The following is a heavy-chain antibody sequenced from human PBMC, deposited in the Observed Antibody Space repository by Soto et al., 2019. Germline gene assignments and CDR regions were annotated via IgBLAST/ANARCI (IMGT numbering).Heavy chain of an antibody. J-gene: IGHJ6*02. CDR3: ASVRYYYGSYGMDV. D-gene: IGHD3-10*01. CDR2: IYYSGST. V-gene: IGHV4-30-4*01. Sequence: QVQLQESGPGLVKPSQTLSLTCTVSGGSISSGDYYWSWIRQPPGKGLEWIGYIYYSGSTYYNPSLKRRVTISVDTSKNHCSLKLSSVTAADTAVYYCASVRYYYGSYGMDVWGQGTTVTVSS. CDR1: GGSISSGDYY.